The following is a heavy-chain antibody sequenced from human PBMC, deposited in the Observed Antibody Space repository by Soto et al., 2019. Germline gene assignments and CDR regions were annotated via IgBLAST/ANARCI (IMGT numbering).Heavy chain of an antibody. D-gene: IGHD1-26*01. CDR3: ARERVIVGATTHYYYGMDV. Sequence: EVQLVESGGGLVKPGGSLRLSCAASGFTFSSYSMNWVRQAPGKGLEWVSSISSSSSYIYYADSVKGRFTISRDNAKNSLYLQMNSLRAEDTAVYYCARERVIVGATTHYYYGMDVWGQGTTVPVSS. J-gene: IGHJ6*02. CDR2: ISSSSSYI. CDR1: GFTFSSYS. V-gene: IGHV3-21*01.